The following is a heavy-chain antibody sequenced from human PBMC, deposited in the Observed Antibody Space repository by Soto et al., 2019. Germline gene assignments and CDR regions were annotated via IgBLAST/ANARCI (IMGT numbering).Heavy chain of an antibody. J-gene: IGHJ4*02. CDR2: ISDDGDST. V-gene: IGHV3-23*01. Sequence: GGSLRLSCAVSRFTFSSYGMNWARQAPGKGLEWVSSISDDGDSTYYADSVKGRFTISRDNSKNTLYLQMNSLRAEDTAVYYCAKRSGYQEAAYLDYWGQGTLVTVSS. D-gene: IGHD5-12*01. CDR1: RFTFSSYG. CDR3: AKRSGYQEAAYLDY.